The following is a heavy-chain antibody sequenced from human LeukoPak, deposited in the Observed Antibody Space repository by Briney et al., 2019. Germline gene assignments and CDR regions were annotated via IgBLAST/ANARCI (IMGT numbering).Heavy chain of an antibody. Sequence: PSETLSLTCTVSGGSITSSNYYWGWIRQPPGKGLEWIGSFYYSGSTYYNPSLTSRVTMSVDTSKNQFSLKLSSVTAADTAVYYCARDSGYCGGDCYSGWFDPWGQGTLVTVSS. D-gene: IGHD2-21*02. V-gene: IGHV4-39*07. CDR1: GGSITSSNYY. CDR3: ARDSGYCGGDCYSGWFDP. CDR2: FYYSGST. J-gene: IGHJ5*02.